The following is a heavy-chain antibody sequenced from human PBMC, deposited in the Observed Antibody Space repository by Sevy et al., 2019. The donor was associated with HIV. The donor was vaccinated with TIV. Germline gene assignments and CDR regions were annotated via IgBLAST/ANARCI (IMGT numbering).Heavy chain of an antibody. J-gene: IGHJ4*02. CDR2: INWNSGSI. CDR1: GFNLDDYA. V-gene: IGHV3-9*01. CDR3: AKEYGGWYTSTWYFFDY. Sequence: GGSLRLSCAASGFNLDDYAMHWVRQAPGKGLEWVSGINWNSGSIAYADSLKGRFSISRDNAKNSLYLQLNSLRAEDTAVYYCAKEYGGWYTSTWYFFDYWGQGTLVTVSS. D-gene: IGHD6-13*01.